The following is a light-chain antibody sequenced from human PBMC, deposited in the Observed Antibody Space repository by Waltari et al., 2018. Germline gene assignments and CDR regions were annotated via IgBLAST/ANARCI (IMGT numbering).Light chain of an antibody. Sequence: DVVMTQSPDSLAVSLGERATINCKSTQSVSYSPDNKNYLAWFPQKPGQPPKLLIYWASTRESGVPDRFTGSGSGTDFTLTINSLQAEDVAVYYCQQYYIAPWTFGQGSKVEIK. V-gene: IGKV4-1*01. CDR3: QQYYIAPWT. CDR2: WAS. J-gene: IGKJ1*01. CDR1: QSVSYSPDNKNY.